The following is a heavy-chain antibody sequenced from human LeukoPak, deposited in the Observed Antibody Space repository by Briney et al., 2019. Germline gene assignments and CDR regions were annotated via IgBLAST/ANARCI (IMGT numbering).Heavy chain of an antibody. Sequence: PSETLSLTCTVSDDSITMYYWTWIRQPPGKGLEWIGYVDHTGSTKFNPSLKSRVTISVDTSKNQLSLKLSSVTAADTAVYFCARGRRDGYNLRNFDYWGQGTLVTVSS. CDR1: DDSITMYY. D-gene: IGHD5-24*01. V-gene: IGHV4-59*12. CDR2: VDHTGST. CDR3: ARGRRDGYNLRNFDY. J-gene: IGHJ4*02.